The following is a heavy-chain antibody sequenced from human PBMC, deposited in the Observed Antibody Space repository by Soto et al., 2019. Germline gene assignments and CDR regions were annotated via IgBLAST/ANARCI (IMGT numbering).Heavy chain of an antibody. CDR2: INPNSGGT. CDR3: ARTTWKLVDPYYFDY. Sequence: ASVKVSCRASGYTFTGYYMHWVRQAPGQGLEWMGWINPNSGGTNYAQKFQGRVTISVDKSISTAYLQWSSLKASDTAMYYCARTTWKLVDPYYFDYWGQGTLVTVSS. D-gene: IGHD6-13*01. CDR1: GYTFTGYY. V-gene: IGHV1-2*02. J-gene: IGHJ4*02.